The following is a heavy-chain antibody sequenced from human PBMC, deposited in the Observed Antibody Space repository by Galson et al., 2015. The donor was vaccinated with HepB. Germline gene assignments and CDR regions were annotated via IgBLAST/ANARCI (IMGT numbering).Heavy chain of an antibody. D-gene: IGHD5-12*01. Sequence: CAISGDSVSSNSAAWNWIRQSPSRGLEWLGRAHYRSKWYNDYAVSVKSRITINPDTSKNQFSLQLNSVTPEDTAVYYCARTITPYSGYDYRDYFDYWGQGTLVTVPS. CDR2: AHYRSKWYN. V-gene: IGHV6-1*01. CDR1: GDSVSSNSAA. J-gene: IGHJ4*02. CDR3: ARTITPYSGYDYRDYFDY.